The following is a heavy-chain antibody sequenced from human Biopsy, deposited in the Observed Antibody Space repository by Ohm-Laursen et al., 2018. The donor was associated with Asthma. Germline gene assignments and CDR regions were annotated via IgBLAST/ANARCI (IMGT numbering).Heavy chain of an antibody. Sequence: SLRLSCAASGFTFSSYGMHWVRQAPGKGLEWVAVIWYDGSNKYYADSVKGRFTIARDNSKNTVYLQMNSLRAEDTAVYYCASYEVVTAILPMDVWGQGTTVAVSS. V-gene: IGHV3-33*01. D-gene: IGHD2-21*02. J-gene: IGHJ6*02. CDR3: ASYEVVTAILPMDV. CDR2: IWYDGSNK. CDR1: GFTFSSYG.